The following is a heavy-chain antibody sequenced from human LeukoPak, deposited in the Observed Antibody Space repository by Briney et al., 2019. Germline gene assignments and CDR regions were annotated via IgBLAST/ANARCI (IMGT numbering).Heavy chain of an antibody. D-gene: IGHD3-9*01. V-gene: IGHV3-15*01. CDR1: GFTFSNAW. Sequence: GGSLRLSCAASGFTFSNAWMSWVRQAPGKGLEWVGRIKSKTDGGTTDYAAPVKGRFTISRDDSKNTLYLQMNSLKTEDTAVYYCTTDGGENYDILTGYYHNPFFDYWGQGTLVTVSS. CDR2: IKSKTDGGTT. CDR3: TTDGGENYDILTGYYHNPFFDY. J-gene: IGHJ4*02.